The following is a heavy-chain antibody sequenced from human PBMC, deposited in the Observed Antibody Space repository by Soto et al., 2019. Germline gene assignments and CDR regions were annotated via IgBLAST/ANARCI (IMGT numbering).Heavy chain of an antibody. J-gene: IGHJ5*02. CDR3: AEGSSDTIIVPESDP. CDR1: GFTFSSYA. CDR2: MSSSGGRT. Sequence: EVQLLESGGGLVQPGGSLRLSCAASGFTFSSYAMSWVRQAPGKGLEWVQGMSSSGGRTYHAESVKGRFTISRDNSKNTLYLQMNSLRAEDTAVYYCAEGSSDTIIVPESDPWGQGTLVTVSS. V-gene: IGHV3-23*01. D-gene: IGHD2-2*01.